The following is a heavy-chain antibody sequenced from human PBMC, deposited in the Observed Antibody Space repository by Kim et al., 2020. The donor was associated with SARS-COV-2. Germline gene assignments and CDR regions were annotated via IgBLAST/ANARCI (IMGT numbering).Heavy chain of an antibody. CDR3: ARDLLEYYDILTGYCPFDY. CDR2: IIPILGIA. V-gene: IGHV1-69*04. CDR1: GGTFSSYA. D-gene: IGHD3-9*01. Sequence: SVKVSCKASGGTFSSYAISWVRQAPGQGLEWMGRIIPILGIANYAQKFQGRVTITADKSTSTAYMELSSLRSEDTAVYYCARDLLEYYDILTGYCPFDYWGQGTLVTVSS. J-gene: IGHJ4*02.